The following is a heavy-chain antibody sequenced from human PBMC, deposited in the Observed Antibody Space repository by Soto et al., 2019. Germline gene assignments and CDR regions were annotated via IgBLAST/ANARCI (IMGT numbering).Heavy chain of an antibody. CDR2: IIPIFGTA. CDR3: ASSTSFGGYDFLGWFDP. D-gene: IGHD5-12*01. J-gene: IGHJ5*02. Sequence: GASVKVSCKASGGTFSSYAISWVRQAPGQGLEWMGGIIPIFGTANHAQKFQGRVTITADESTSTAYMELSSLRSEDTAVYYCASSTSFGGYDFLGWFDPWGQGTLVTVS. CDR1: GGTFSSYA. V-gene: IGHV1-69*13.